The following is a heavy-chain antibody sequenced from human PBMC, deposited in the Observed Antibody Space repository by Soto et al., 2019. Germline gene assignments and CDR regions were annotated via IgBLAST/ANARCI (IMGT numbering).Heavy chain of an antibody. V-gene: IGHV4-39*01. CDR1: GGAINTNNYY. J-gene: IGHJ4*02. Sequence: SETLSLTCTVSGGAINTNNYYWGWVRQAPGKGLEWIGSVFDDGTTYYSPSLESRATISLTTSRTQFSLKLNSMTAADTAYYCCARIVVVSPFANVWGQGTLVTVSS. D-gene: IGHD2-21*01. CDR3: ARIVVVSPFANV. CDR2: VFDDGTT.